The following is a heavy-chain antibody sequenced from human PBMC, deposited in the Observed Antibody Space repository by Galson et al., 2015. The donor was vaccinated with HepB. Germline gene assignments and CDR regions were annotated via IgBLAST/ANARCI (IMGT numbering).Heavy chain of an antibody. CDR2: INHSGST. Sequence: LSLTCAVYGGSFSGYYWSWIRQPPGKGLEWIGEINHSGSTNYNPSLKSRVTISVDTSKNQFSLKLSSVTAADTAVYYCARVVVVVPALRDYYYYYYMDVWGKGTTVTVSS. CDR1: GGSFSGYY. CDR3: ARVVVVVPALRDYYYYYYMDV. J-gene: IGHJ6*03. D-gene: IGHD2-2*01. V-gene: IGHV4-34*01.